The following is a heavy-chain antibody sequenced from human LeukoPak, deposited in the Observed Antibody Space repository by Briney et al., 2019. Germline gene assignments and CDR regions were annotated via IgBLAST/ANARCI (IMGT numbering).Heavy chain of an antibody. CDR3: ARTRSSSMVH. CDR2: ISAYNGNT. V-gene: IGHV1-18*01. CDR1: GYTFTSYG. D-gene: IGHD2-2*01. Sequence: ASVKVSCKASGYTFTSYGISWVRQAPGQGLEWMGWISAYNGNTNYAQNLQGRVTLTTDTSTSTAYMELRSPRSDDTALYYCARTRSSSMVHWGQGTLVTVSS. J-gene: IGHJ4*02.